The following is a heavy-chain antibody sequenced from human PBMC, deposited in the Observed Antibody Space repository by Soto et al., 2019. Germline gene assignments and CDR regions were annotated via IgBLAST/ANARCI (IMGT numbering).Heavy chain of an antibody. CDR3: AKDQLDFWSSYLDY. D-gene: IGHD3-3*01. Sequence: GGSLRLSCAASGFTFSSHAMSWVRQAPGKGLEWVSGISGSSGSTCYADSVKGRFTISRDNSKNTLYLQVNSLRAEDTAVYYCAKDQLDFWSSYLDYWGQGTLVTVSS. CDR2: ISGSSGST. J-gene: IGHJ4*02. CDR1: GFTFSSHA. V-gene: IGHV3-23*01.